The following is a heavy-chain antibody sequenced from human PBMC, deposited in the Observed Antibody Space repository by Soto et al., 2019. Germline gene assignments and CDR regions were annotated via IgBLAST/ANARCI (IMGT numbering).Heavy chain of an antibody. D-gene: IGHD6-13*01. Sequence: GGSLRLSCAASGFTFSSYAMSWVRQAPGKGLEWVSAISGSGGSTYYADSVKGRFTISRDNSKNTLYLQMNSLRAEDTAVYYCAKDKVSSWPSYYCYGMDVWGQGTTVTVSS. J-gene: IGHJ6*02. CDR3: AKDKVSSWPSYYCYGMDV. CDR2: ISGSGGST. CDR1: GFTFSSYA. V-gene: IGHV3-23*01.